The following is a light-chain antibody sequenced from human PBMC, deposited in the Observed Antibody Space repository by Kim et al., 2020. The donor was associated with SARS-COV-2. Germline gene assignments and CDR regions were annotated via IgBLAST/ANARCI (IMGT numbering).Light chain of an antibody. CDR3: QQYGNTRAT. Sequence: TGQRATPSCTASQSVYNNQLAWYQQKPGQAPSLLIYGASTRATGIPERFSGSGSGTDFTLAISRLEPEDFAVYYCQQYGNTRATFGQGTRLEIK. V-gene: IGKV3-20*01. CDR2: GAS. CDR1: QSVYNNQ. J-gene: IGKJ5*01.